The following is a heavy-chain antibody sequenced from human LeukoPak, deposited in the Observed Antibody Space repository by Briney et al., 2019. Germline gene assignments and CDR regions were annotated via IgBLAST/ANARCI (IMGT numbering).Heavy chain of an antibody. J-gene: IGHJ4*02. V-gene: IGHV1-18*01. Sequence: ASVKVCWKASGHTFTSYGTSWARQPPGQGPEWMGWISGYNGNTNYAQKFQGRVTMTTDTSTSTAYMEVRGLRSDDTAIYYCARDRSTAAHEYWGQGTLVTVSS. CDR2: ISGYNGNT. CDR1: GHTFTSYG. CDR3: ARDRSTAAHEY. D-gene: IGHD2-2*01.